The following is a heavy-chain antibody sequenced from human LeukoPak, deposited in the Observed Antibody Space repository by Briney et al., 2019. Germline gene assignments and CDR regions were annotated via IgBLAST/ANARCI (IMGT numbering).Heavy chain of an antibody. Sequence: SETLSLTCTVSGGSISSGGYYWSWIRQHPGKGLEWIGYIYYSGSTYYNPSLKSRVTISVDTSKNQFSLKLSSVTAADTAVYYCASAYCGGDCYPDYWGQGTPVTVSS. CDR3: ASAYCGGDCYPDY. J-gene: IGHJ4*02. V-gene: IGHV4-31*03. D-gene: IGHD2-21*02. CDR2: IYYSGST. CDR1: GGSISSGGYY.